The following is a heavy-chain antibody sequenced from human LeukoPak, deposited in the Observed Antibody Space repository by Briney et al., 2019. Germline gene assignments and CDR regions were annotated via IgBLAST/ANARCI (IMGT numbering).Heavy chain of an antibody. CDR3: ARDLHYYGSGSYPNYYYGMDV. V-gene: IGHV4-39*07. CDR1: GGSISSSSYY. Sequence: PSETLSLTCTVSGGSISSSSYYWGWIRQPPGKGLEWIGSIYYSGSTYYNPSLKSRVTISVDTSKNQFSLKLSSVTAADTAVYYCARDLHYYGSGSYPNYYYGMDVWGQGTLVTVSS. J-gene: IGHJ6*02. D-gene: IGHD3-10*01. CDR2: IYYSGST.